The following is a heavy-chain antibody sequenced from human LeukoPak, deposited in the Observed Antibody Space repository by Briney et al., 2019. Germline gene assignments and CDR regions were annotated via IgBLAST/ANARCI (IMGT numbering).Heavy chain of an antibody. V-gene: IGHV4-4*07. Sequence: PSETLSLTCTASGGSISNSFWSWIRQPAGKGLEWLGRIYTSGRTNYNPSLKSRVTMSLDTSKQQISLKLTSVTAADTAVYYCARAPAGCGGTCAFDYWGQGALVTVSS. D-gene: IGHD2-15*01. CDR3: ARAPAGCGGTCAFDY. CDR1: GGSISNSF. CDR2: IYTSGRT. J-gene: IGHJ4*02.